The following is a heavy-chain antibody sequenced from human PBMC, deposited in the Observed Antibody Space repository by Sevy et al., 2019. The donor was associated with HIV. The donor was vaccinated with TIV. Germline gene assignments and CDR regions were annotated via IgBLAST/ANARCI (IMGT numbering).Heavy chain of an antibody. CDR1: GFTFSSYA. D-gene: IGHD2-2*01. V-gene: IGHV3-30-3*01. J-gene: IGHJ6*02. Sequence: GGSLRLSCAASGFTFSSYAMHWVRQAPGKGLEWVVVISYDGSNKYYADSVKGRFTISRDNSKNTLYLQMNSLRAEDTAVYYCARDLVVVPATLSGYYYGMDVWGQGTTVTVSS. CDR3: ARDLVVVPATLSGYYYGMDV. CDR2: ISYDGSNK.